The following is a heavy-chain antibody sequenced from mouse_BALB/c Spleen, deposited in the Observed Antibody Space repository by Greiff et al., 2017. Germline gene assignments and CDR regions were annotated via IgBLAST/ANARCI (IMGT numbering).Heavy chain of an antibody. V-gene: IGHV1-4*01. CDR3: ARSGGGYYQGAMDY. CDR1: GYTFTSYT. J-gene: IGHJ4*01. Sequence: QVQLKESGAELARPGASVKMSCKASGYTFTSYTMHWVKQRPGQGLEWIGYINPSSGYTNYNQKFKDKATLTADKSSSTAYMQLSSLTSEDSAVYYCARSGGGYYQGAMDYWGQGTSVTVSS. D-gene: IGHD2-3*01. CDR2: INPSSGYT.